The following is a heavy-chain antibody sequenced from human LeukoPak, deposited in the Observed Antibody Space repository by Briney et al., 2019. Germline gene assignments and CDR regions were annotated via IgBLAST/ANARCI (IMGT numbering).Heavy chain of an antibody. D-gene: IGHD3-22*01. CDR2: ISAYNGNT. J-gene: IGHJ4*02. CDR1: GYTFTSYG. CDR3: ARDGSYYYDSSGYPYDY. V-gene: IGHV1-18*01. Sequence: GASVKVSCKASGYTFTSYGISWVRQAPGQGLEWMGRISAYNGNTNYAQKLQGRVTMTTDTSTSTAYMELRSLRSDDTAVYYCARDGSYYYDSSGYPYDYWGQGTLVTVSS.